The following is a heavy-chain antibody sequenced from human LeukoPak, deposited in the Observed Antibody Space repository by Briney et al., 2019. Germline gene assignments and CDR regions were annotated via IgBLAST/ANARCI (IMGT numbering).Heavy chain of an antibody. J-gene: IGHJ4*02. V-gene: IGHV1-69*04. CDR3: ARERFLENDY. Sequence: ASVKVSCKASGGTFSSYAISWVRQAPGQGLEWMGRIIPILGIANYAQKFQGRVTMTRDTSISTAYMELSRLRSDDTAVYYCARERFLENDYWGQGTLVTVSS. CDR1: GGTFSSYA. CDR2: IIPILGIA. D-gene: IGHD3-3*01.